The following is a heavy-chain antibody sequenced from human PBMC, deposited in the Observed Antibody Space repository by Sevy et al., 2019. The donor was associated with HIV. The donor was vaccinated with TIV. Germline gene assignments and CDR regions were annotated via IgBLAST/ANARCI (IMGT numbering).Heavy chain of an antibody. V-gene: IGHV4-59*08. CDR1: GGSISSYY. CDR3: ARHFPIVVVPAAIPDYYYMDV. D-gene: IGHD2-2*02. CDR2: IYYSGST. J-gene: IGHJ6*03. Sequence: SETLSLTCTVSGGSISSYYWSWIRQPPGKGLEWIGYIYYSGSTNYNPSLKSRVTISVDTSKNQFSLKLSSVTAADTAVYYWARHFPIVVVPAAIPDYYYMDVWGKGTTVTVSS.